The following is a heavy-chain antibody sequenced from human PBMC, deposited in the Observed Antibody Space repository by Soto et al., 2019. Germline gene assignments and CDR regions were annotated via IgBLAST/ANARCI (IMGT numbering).Heavy chain of an antibody. CDR3: VRDNSGFDY. J-gene: IGHJ4*02. CDR1: GYTFTNNY. CDR2: IYPNGGTT. D-gene: IGHD6-13*01. Sequence: ASVKVSCKTSGYTFTNNYMHWVRQAPGQGLEWMGMIYPNGGTTDYAQKFQGRVTMTSDTSTTTVYMELSSLTADDRAVYYCVRDNSGFDYWGQGTVVTVSS. V-gene: IGHV1-46*03.